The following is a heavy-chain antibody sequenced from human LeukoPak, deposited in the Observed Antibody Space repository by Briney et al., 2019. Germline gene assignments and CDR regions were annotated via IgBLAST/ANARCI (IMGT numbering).Heavy chain of an antibody. Sequence: SETLSLTCTVSGGSISSYYWSWIRQPPGKGLEWIGYIYYSGSTNYNPSLKSRVTISVDTSKNQFSLKLSSVTAADTVVYYCARPIRTTGAFDIWGQGTMVTVSS. CDR1: GGSISSYY. CDR3: ARPIRTTGAFDI. V-gene: IGHV4-59*08. J-gene: IGHJ3*02. D-gene: IGHD1/OR15-1a*01. CDR2: IYYSGST.